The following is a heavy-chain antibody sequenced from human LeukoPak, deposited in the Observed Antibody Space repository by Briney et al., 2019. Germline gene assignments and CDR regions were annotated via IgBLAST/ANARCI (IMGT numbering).Heavy chain of an antibody. V-gene: IGHV1-8*01. CDR1: GYTFTSYD. CDR2: MNPNSGNT. CDR3: ARDLRAVTAVAGTIGYFQH. Sequence: ASVKVSCKASGYTFTSYDINWVRQATGQGLEWIGWMNPNSGNTGYAQKFQGRVTMTRNTSISTAYMELSSLRSEDTAVYYCARDLRAVTAVAGTIGYFQHWGQGTLVTVSS. D-gene: IGHD6-19*01. J-gene: IGHJ1*01.